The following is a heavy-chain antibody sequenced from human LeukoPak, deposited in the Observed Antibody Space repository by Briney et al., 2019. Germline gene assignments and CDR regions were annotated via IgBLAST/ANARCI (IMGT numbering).Heavy chain of an antibody. Sequence: GGSLRLSCAASGFTFSNYWMHWVRQAPGKGLVWVSRINSDGSSTSYADSVKGRFTISRDNAKNTLYLQMNSLRAEDTAVYYCTRDAFGVDKSPFWGQGTLVTVSS. CDR3: TRDAFGVDKSPF. CDR2: INSDGSST. J-gene: IGHJ4*02. CDR1: GFTFSNYW. V-gene: IGHV3-74*01. D-gene: IGHD3-3*01.